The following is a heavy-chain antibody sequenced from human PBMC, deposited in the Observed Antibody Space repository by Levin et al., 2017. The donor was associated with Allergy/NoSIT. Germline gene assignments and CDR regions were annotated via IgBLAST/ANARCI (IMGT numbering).Heavy chain of an antibody. D-gene: IGHD6-19*01. J-gene: IGHJ6*03. V-gene: IGHV3-30-3*01. Sequence: GGSLRLSCAASGFTFSSYAMHWVRQAPGKGLEWVAVISYDGSNKYYADSVKGRFTISRDNSKNTLYLQMNSLRAEDTAVYYCARGGSSGRYYMDVWGKGTTVTVSS. CDR3: ARGGSSGRYYMDV. CDR2: ISYDGSNK. CDR1: GFTFSSYA.